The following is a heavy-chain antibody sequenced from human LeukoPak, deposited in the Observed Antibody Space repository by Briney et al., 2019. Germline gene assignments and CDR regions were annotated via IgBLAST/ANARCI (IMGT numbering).Heavy chain of an antibody. J-gene: IGHJ4*02. CDR2: IYHSGST. CDR1: GYSISSGYY. CDR3: ARDDLVVPAANPDDY. V-gene: IGHV4-38-2*02. D-gene: IGHD2-2*01. Sequence: PSETLSLTCTVSGYSISSGYYRGWIRQPPGKGLEWIGSIYHSGSTYYNPSLKSRVTISVDTSKNQFSLKLSSVTAADTAVYYCARDDLVVPAANPDDYWGQGTLVTVSS.